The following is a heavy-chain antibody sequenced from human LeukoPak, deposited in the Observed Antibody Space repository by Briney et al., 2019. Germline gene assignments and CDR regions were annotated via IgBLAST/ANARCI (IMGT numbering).Heavy chain of an antibody. Sequence: SETLSLTCAVYGGSFSGYYWSWIRQPPGKGLEWLGEINHSGNTNYIPSLKSRVTISVDTSKNQFSLRLSSVTAADTAVYYCARVAAGIKGWFDPWGQGTLVTVSS. CDR2: INHSGNT. J-gene: IGHJ5*02. D-gene: IGHD6-13*01. CDR1: GGSFSGYY. V-gene: IGHV4-34*01. CDR3: ARVAAGIKGWFDP.